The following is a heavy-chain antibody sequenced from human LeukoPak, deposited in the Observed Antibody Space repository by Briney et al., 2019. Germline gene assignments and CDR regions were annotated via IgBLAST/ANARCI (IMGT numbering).Heavy chain of an antibody. V-gene: IGHV3-21*01. CDR1: GFTFSSYT. Sequence: PGGSLSLSCAASGFTFSSYTMYWVRQAPGKGLEWVSSISTTSRYIYYADSMKGRFTVSRDNAKNSLYLQMNRLRAEDTAVYYCARGNSDYDHDYWGQGTLVTVSS. D-gene: IGHD5-12*01. CDR3: ARGNSDYDHDY. J-gene: IGHJ4*02. CDR2: ISTTSRYI.